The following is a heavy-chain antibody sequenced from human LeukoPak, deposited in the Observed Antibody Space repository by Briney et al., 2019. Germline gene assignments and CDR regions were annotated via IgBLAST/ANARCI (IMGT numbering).Heavy chain of an antibody. V-gene: IGHV3-23*01. J-gene: IGHJ4*02. CDR3: GKKSPYYYDSSPSPFDY. D-gene: IGHD3-22*01. CDR2: ISGSGGST. Sequence: GGSLRLSCTASGFAFDEHGMSWVRQVPGKGLEWVSAISGSGGSTYYADSVKGRFTISRDNSKNTLYLQMNSLRAEDTAVYYCGKKSPYYYDSSPSPFDYWGQGTLVTVSS. CDR1: GFAFDEHG.